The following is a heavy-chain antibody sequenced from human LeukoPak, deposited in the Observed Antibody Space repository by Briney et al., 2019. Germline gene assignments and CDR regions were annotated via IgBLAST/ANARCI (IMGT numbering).Heavy chain of an antibody. D-gene: IGHD5-24*01. CDR3: ARERWAPKMATGSGAFDI. CDR1: GFTVSSNY. V-gene: IGHV3-53*01. CDR2: IYSGGST. J-gene: IGHJ3*02. Sequence: GGSLRLSCAASGFTVSSNYMSWVRQAPGKGLEWVSAIYSGGSTYYADSVKGRFTISRDNSKNTLYLQMNSLRAEDTAVYYCARERWAPKMATGSGAFDIWGQGAMVTVSS.